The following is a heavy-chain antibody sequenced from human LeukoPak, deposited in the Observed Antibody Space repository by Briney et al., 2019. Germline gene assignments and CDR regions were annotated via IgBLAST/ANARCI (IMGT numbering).Heavy chain of an antibody. CDR3: ASSMIVVDEAPSGY. J-gene: IGHJ4*02. CDR1: GGTFSSCA. V-gene: IGHV1-69*04. Sequence: SVKVSCKASGGTFSSCAISWVRQAPGQGLEWMGRIIPILGIANYAQKFQGRVTITADKSTSTAYMELSSLRSEDTAVYYCASSMIVVDEAPSGYWGQGTLVTVSS. D-gene: IGHD3-22*01. CDR2: IIPILGIA.